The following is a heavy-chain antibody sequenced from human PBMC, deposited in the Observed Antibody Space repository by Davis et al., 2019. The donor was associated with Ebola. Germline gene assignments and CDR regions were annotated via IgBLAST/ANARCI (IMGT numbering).Heavy chain of an antibody. CDR3: ARHNSSSWYYFDY. D-gene: IGHD6-13*01. Sequence: MPSETLSLTCAVYGGSFSGYYWSWIRQPPGKGLEWIGEINHSGSTNYNPSLKSRVTISVDTSKNQFSLKVNSVTAADTAVYYCARHNSSSWYYFDYWGQGTLVTVSS. CDR1: GGSFSGYY. CDR2: INHSGST. J-gene: IGHJ4*02. V-gene: IGHV4-34*01.